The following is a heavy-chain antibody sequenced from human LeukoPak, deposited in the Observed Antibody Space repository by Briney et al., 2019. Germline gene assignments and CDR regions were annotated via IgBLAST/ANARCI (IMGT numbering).Heavy chain of an antibody. CDR3: ARGDDSSGYYYGF. CDR1: GFTFSSYG. V-gene: IGHV3-30*03. D-gene: IGHD3-22*01. J-gene: IGHJ4*02. Sequence: PGRSLRLSCAASGFTFSSYGMHWVRQAPGKGLEWVAVISYEGSNKYHADSVKGRFTISRDNSKNTLYLQMNSLRAEDTAVYYCARGDDSSGYYYGFWGQGTLVTVSS. CDR2: ISYEGSNK.